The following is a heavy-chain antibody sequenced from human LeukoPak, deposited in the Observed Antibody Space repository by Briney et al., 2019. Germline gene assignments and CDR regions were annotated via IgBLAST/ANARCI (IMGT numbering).Heavy chain of an antibody. CDR3: AKRGVVIRVILVGFHKEAYYFDS. Sequence: GGSLRLSCAVSGITLSNYGMSWVRQAPGKGLEWVAGISDSGGRTNYADSVKGRVTISRDNPKNTLYLQMTSLRAEDTAVYFCAKRGVVIRVILVGFHKEAYYFDSWGQGALVTVSS. D-gene: IGHD3-22*01. CDR2: ISDSGGRT. J-gene: IGHJ4*02. V-gene: IGHV3-23*01. CDR1: GITLSNYG.